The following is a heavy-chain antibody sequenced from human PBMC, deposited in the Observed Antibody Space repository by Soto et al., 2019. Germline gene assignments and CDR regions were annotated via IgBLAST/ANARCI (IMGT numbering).Heavy chain of an antibody. CDR3: ARDRDTLTYYFDY. CDR1: GFTFSSYA. Sequence: GGSLRLSCAASGFTFSSYAMDWVRQAPGKGLEWVAVISYDGSNKYYADSVKGRFTISRDNSKNTLYLQMNSLRAEDTAVYYCARDRDTLTYYFDYWGQGTLVTVSS. CDR2: ISYDGSNK. V-gene: IGHV3-30-3*01. D-gene: IGHD5-18*01. J-gene: IGHJ4*02.